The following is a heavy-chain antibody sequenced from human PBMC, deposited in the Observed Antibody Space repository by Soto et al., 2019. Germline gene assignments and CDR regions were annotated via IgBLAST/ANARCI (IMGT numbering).Heavy chain of an antibody. D-gene: IGHD2-21*02. Sequence: QITLKESGPTLVKPTQTLTLTCTFSGLSLSTTGVGVGWIRQPPGKALEWLALIYWDDDKRYSPSLKSRLTICNHTCKNHVVLTRSTMHPVDTAPYYYTQSRCGGDCLHSYSSHSYSVFDVCSQRTTLTPSS. V-gene: IGHV2-5*02. CDR1: GLSLSTTGVG. J-gene: IGHJ6*02. CDR3: TQSRCGGDCLHSYSSHSYSVFDV. CDR2: IYWDDDK.